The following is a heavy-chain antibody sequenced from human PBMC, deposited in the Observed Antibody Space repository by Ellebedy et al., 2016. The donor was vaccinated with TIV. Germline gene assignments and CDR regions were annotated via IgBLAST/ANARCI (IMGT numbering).Heavy chain of an antibody. V-gene: IGHV3-23*01. D-gene: IGHD5-18*01. CDR3: AKTKGYSDAFDS. J-gene: IGHJ3*01. CDR2: ISGNGGNT. CDR1: GFSFSPLW. Sequence: GESLKISXVASGFSFSPLWMHWVRQAPGKGLEWVSSISGNGGNTYDADSVKGRFTISRDNSKNTLYLQMNGLRAEDTAIYYCAKTKGYSDAFDSWGQGTMVTVSS.